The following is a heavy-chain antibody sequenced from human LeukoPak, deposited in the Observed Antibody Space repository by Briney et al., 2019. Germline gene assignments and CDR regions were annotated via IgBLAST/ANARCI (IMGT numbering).Heavy chain of an antibody. V-gene: IGHV3-30*02. CDR3: AKGRGDYDDFRLGY. CDR1: GFTFSSYA. Sequence: GGSLRLSCAASGFTFSSYAMSWVRQAPGRGLEWVAFISYAESYKYYADSVKGRFTISRDNSKNTLYLQMNSLRAEDTAVYYCAKGRGDYDDFRLGYWGQGTLVTVSS. CDR2: ISYAESYK. J-gene: IGHJ4*02. D-gene: IGHD4-17*01.